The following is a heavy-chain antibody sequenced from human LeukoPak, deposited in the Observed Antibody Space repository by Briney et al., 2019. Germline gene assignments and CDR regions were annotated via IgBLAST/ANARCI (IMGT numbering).Heavy chain of an antibody. CDR1: GGTFSSYA. Sequence: GASVKVSCKASGGTFSSYAISWVRQAPGQGLEWMGGIIPIFGTANYAQKFQGRVTITTDESTSTAYMELSSLRSEDTAVYYCARDLGRYFRGGSFSGGLASPLRYWGHGTLVTVSS. CDR3: ARDLGRYFRGGSFSGGLASPLRY. CDR2: IIPIFGTA. D-gene: IGHD2-15*01. J-gene: IGHJ4*01. V-gene: IGHV1-69*05.